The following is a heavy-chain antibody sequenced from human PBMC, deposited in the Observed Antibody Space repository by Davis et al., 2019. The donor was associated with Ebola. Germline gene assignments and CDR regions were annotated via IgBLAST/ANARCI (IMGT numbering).Heavy chain of an antibody. D-gene: IGHD5-18*01. Sequence: ASVKVSCKASGYTFTSYGISWVRQAPGQGLEWMGWINPNSGGTNYAQKFQGWVTMTRDTSISTAYMELSRLRSDDTAVYYCARGVDTAMVILDYYGMDVWGQGTTVTVSS. CDR3: ARGVDTAMVILDYYGMDV. CDR2: INPNSGGT. V-gene: IGHV1-2*04. CDR1: GYTFTSYG. J-gene: IGHJ6*02.